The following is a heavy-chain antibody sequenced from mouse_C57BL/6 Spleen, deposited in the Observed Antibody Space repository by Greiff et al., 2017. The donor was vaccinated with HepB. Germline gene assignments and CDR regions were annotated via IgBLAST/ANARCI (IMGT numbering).Heavy chain of an antibody. V-gene: IGHV1-59*01. Sequence: QVQLQQPGAELVRPGTSVKLSCKASGYTFTSYWMHWVKQRPGQGLEWIGVIDPSDSYTNYNQKFKGKATLTVDTSSSTAYMQLSSLTSEDSAVYYCARRDENDSYWYFDVWGTGTTVTVSS. D-gene: IGHD2-4*01. CDR3: ARRDENDSYWYFDV. CDR2: IDPSDSYT. CDR1: GYTFTSYW. J-gene: IGHJ1*03.